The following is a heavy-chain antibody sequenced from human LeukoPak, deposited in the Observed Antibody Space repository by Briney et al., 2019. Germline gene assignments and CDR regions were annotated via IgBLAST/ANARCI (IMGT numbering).Heavy chain of an antibody. J-gene: IGHJ4*02. Sequence: PGGSLRLSCAASGFAFSSYTMGWVRQAPGKGLEWVSAITGSGGSTYYADSVKGRFTISRDSSKNTPYLQMNSLRAEDTAVYYCAKKTSYCGGDCYPYYFDHWGQGTLVTVSS. CDR2: ITGSGGST. V-gene: IGHV3-23*01. CDR1: GFAFSSYT. D-gene: IGHD2-21*02. CDR3: AKKTSYCGGDCYPYYFDH.